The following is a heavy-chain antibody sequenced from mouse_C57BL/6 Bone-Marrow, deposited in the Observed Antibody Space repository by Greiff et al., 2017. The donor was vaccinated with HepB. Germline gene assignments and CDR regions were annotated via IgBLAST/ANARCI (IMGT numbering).Heavy chain of an antibody. CDR2: IDPEDGET. CDR1: GFNIKDYY. J-gene: IGHJ1*03. D-gene: IGHD1-1*01. Sequence: EVKLMESGAELVKPGASVKLSCTASGFNIKDYYMHWVKQRTEQGLEWIGRIDPEDGETKYAPNFQGKATITADTSSNTAYLQLSSLTSEDTAVYYCARLDYYGSSYVGWYFDVWGTGTTVTVSS. CDR3: ARLDYYGSSYVGWYFDV. V-gene: IGHV14-2*01.